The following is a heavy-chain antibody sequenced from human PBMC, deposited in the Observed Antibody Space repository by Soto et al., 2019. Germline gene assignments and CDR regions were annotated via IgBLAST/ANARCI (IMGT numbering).Heavy chain of an antibody. CDR2: IWYDGSNK. J-gene: IGHJ4*02. CDR1: GFTFSSYG. D-gene: IGHD3-3*01. CDR3: ARAYTIFGVAVGY. V-gene: IGHV3-33*01. Sequence: QVQLVESGGGVVQPGRSLRLSCAASGFTFSSYGMHWVRQAPGKGLEWVAVIWYDGSNKYYADSVKGRFTISRDNSKNKLYLQMNSLRAEDTAVYYCARAYTIFGVAVGYWGQGTLVTVSS.